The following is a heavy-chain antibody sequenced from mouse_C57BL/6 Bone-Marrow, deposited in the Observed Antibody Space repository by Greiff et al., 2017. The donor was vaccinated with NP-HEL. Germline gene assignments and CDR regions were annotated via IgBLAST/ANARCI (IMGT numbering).Heavy chain of an antibody. Sequence: EVQGVESGGGLVQPGGSLKLSCAASGFTFSDYGMAWVRQAPRKGPEWVAFISNLAYSIYYADTVTGRFTISRENAKNTLYLEMSSLRSEDTAMYYCARDYYGSSLAYWGQGTLVTVSA. J-gene: IGHJ3*01. CDR3: ARDYYGSSLAY. CDR2: ISNLAYSI. V-gene: IGHV5-15*01. CDR1: GFTFSDYG. D-gene: IGHD1-1*01.